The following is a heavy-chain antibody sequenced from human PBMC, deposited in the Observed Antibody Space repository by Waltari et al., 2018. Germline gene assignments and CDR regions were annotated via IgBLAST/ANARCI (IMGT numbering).Heavy chain of an antibody. Sequence: QVQLVQSGAEVKKPGASVKVSCKASGYTFTGYYMHWVRKAPGQGLEWMGWINPNSGGTNYAQKFQGRVTMTRDTSISTAYMELSRLRSDDTAVYYCARDYRGYSYGYYFDYWGQGTLVTVSS. D-gene: IGHD5-18*01. CDR3: ARDYRGYSYGYYFDY. CDR1: GYTFTGYY. V-gene: IGHV1-2*02. CDR2: INPNSGGT. J-gene: IGHJ4*02.